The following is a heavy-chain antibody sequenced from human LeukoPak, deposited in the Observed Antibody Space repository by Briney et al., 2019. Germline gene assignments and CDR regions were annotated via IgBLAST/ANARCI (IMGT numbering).Heavy chain of an antibody. V-gene: IGHV3-23*01. CDR2: ISGSDTST. CDR3: AKDITQYSSSWYYYYYYGMDV. Sequence: GGSLRLSCVASGFTFSSYAMSWVRQAPGKGLEWVSVISGSDTSTYYADSVKGRFTISRDNSKNTLYLQMNSLRAEDTAVYYCAKDITQYSSSWYYYYYYGMDVWGQGTTVTVSS. D-gene: IGHD6-13*01. J-gene: IGHJ6*02. CDR1: GFTFSSYA.